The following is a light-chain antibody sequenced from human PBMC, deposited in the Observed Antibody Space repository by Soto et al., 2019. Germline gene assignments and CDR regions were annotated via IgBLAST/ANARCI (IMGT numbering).Light chain of an antibody. CDR3: QKYNSAPLT. CDR1: QVITNF. V-gene: IGKV1-27*01. Sequence: SQMTPSPSSLSTSVIDSVTITCRASQVITNFLAWYQQKPGKVPRLLIYSASTLQSGVPSRFSGSGSGTDFTLTISSLRPEDVGTYYCQKYNSAPLTFGGGTKVDIK. CDR2: SAS. J-gene: IGKJ4*01.